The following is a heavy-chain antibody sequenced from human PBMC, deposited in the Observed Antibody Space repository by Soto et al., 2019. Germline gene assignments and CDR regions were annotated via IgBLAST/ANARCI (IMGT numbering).Heavy chain of an antibody. V-gene: IGHV3-48*02. CDR1: GFTFSSYG. CDR3: ARELYVSGPYYFDY. Sequence: GGSLRLSCAASGFTFSSYGMHWVRQAPGKGLEWVSYIDSVGTVYYADSVKGRFTISRDNAQNSLYLQMKSLRDEDTAIYFCARELYVSGPYYFDYWGQGILVTVSS. CDR2: IDSVGTV. J-gene: IGHJ4*02. D-gene: IGHD3-16*02.